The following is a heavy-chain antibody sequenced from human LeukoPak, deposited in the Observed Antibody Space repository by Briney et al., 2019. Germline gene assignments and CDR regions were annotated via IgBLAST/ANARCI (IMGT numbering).Heavy chain of an antibody. CDR2: IVVGSGNT. V-gene: IGHV1-58*02. CDR1: GFTFTSSA. CDR3: AAEYYYDSSGYGHHAFDI. Sequence: SVKVSCKASGFTFTSSAMQWVRQARGQRLEWIGWIVVGSGNTNYAQKFQERVTITRDMSTSTAYMELSSLRSEDTAVYYCAAEYYYDSSGYGHHAFDIWGQGTMVTVSS. J-gene: IGHJ3*02. D-gene: IGHD3-22*01.